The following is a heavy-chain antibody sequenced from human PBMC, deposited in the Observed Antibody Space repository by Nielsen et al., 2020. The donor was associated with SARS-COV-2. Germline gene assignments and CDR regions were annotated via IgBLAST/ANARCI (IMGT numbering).Heavy chain of an antibody. CDR3: ATDIADSSGWAKDFDY. Sequence: ASVKVSCKVSGYTLTELSMHWVRQAPGKGLDWMGGFDPEDGETIYAQKFQGRVTMTEDTSTDTAYMELSSLRSEDTAVYYCATDIADSSGWAKDFDYWGQGTLVTVSS. D-gene: IGHD6-19*01. CDR1: GYTLTELS. V-gene: IGHV1-24*01. CDR2: FDPEDGET. J-gene: IGHJ4*02.